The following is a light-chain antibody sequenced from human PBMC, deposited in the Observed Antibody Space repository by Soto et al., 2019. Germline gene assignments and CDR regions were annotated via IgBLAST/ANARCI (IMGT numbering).Light chain of an antibody. CDR1: QYINTR. Sequence: EIVLTQSPATLSSFPVDRVTLSFRASQYINTRLAWYQPRPGQAPRLLIYQTSIRAAGIPARFSASGSETDFTLTISRLEPEDFAVYYCQQYSISYNCGQGTKGDIK. CDR2: QTS. V-gene: IGKV3D-11*03. J-gene: IGKJ2*01. CDR3: QQYSISYN.